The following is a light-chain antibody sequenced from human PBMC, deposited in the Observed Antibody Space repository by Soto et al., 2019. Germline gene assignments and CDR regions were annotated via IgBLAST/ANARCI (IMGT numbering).Light chain of an antibody. CDR1: ISDVDSYNY. J-gene: IGLJ1*01. V-gene: IGLV2-14*01. Sequence: QSALTQPASVSGSPGQSITIYCTGTISDVDSYNYVSWYQQHPGKAPKFMIYEVSNRPSGVSHRFSGSKSGNTASLTISGLQADDEADYYCGSITSSGTSVFGSGTKVTVL. CDR2: EVS. CDR3: GSITSSGTSV.